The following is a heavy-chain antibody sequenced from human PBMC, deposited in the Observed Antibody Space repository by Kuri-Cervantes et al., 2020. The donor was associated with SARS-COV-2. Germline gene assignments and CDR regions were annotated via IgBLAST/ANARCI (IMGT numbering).Heavy chain of an antibody. CDR1: GFTVSSNY. Sequence: GESLKISCAASGFTVSSNYISWVRQAPGKGLEWVSVIYSGGSTYYADSVKGRFTISRDNSKNTLYLQMNSLRAEDTAVYYCARATQGHYDSNGYYLSYYYYDMDVWGQGTTVTVSS. CDR2: IYSGGST. J-gene: IGHJ6*02. D-gene: IGHD3-22*01. CDR3: ARATQGHYDSNGYYLSYYYYDMDV. V-gene: IGHV3-53*01.